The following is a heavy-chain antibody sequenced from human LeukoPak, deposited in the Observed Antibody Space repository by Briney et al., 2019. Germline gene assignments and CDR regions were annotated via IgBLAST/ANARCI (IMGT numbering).Heavy chain of an antibody. CDR1: GYTFTSYA. D-gene: IGHD6-13*01. CDR3: ATRGSAMGSSSWYYFDY. V-gene: IGHV1-3*01. Sequence: ASVKVSCKASGYTFTSYAMHWVRQAPGQRLEWMGWINAGNGNTKYSQKFQGRVTITRDTSASTAYMELSSLRSEDTAVYYCATRGSAMGSSSWYYFDYWGQGTLVTVSS. CDR2: INAGNGNT. J-gene: IGHJ4*02.